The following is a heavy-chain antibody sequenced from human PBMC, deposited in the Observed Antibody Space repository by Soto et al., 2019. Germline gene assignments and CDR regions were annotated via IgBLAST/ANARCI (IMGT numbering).Heavy chain of an antibody. Sequence: ASVKVSCKASGYTFTSYGISWVRQAPGQGLEWMGWISAYNGNTNYAQKLQGRVTMTTDTSTSTAYMELRSLRSDDTAVYYCAREWELHYYSYYGMGVWGQGATVTVSS. CDR3: AREWELHYYSYYGMGV. V-gene: IGHV1-18*01. D-gene: IGHD1-26*01. CDR1: GYTFTSYG. CDR2: ISAYNGNT. J-gene: IGHJ6*02.